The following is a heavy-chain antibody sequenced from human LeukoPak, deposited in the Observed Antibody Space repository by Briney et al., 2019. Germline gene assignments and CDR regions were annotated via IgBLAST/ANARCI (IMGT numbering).Heavy chain of an antibody. V-gene: IGHV4-34*01. CDR2: IYYSGTT. D-gene: IGHD2-2*01. CDR1: DESFNDYY. J-gene: IGHJ4*02. Sequence: SETLSLTCAVPDESFNDYYWSWIRQLPGKGLEWIGSIYYSGTTYYNPSLKSRVTIPVDTSKNQFSLKLTSVTAADTAVYYCARDVPTGRFDYWGQGTLVTVSS. CDR3: ARDVPTGRFDY.